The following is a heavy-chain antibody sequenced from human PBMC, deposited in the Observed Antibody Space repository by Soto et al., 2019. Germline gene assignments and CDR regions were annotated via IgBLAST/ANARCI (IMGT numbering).Heavy chain of an antibody. D-gene: IGHD1-1*01. Sequence: DVQLVESGGGLIQPGESLRLSCAAFGLTISGKKYVAWVRQAPGKGLEWVSALYDADGSFYADSVTGRFTTSSDSSKNTVYLQMNDLRPDDTAVYYCATWHEREHAFDVWGQGTTVTISS. CDR3: ATWHEREHAFDV. V-gene: IGHV3-53*01. J-gene: IGHJ3*01. CDR1: GLTISGKKY. CDR2: LYDADGS.